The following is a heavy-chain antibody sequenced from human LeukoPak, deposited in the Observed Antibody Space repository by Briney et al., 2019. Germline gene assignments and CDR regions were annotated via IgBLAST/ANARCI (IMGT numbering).Heavy chain of an antibody. CDR1: GGSISSGGYY. V-gene: IGHV4-31*03. J-gene: IGHJ4*02. Sequence: SETLSLTCTVSGGSISSGGYYWSWIRQHPGKGLGWIGYIYYSGSTYYNPSLKSRVTISVDTSKNQFSLKLSSVTAADTAVYYCAWVRFGELLFRYWGQGTLVTVSS. CDR2: IYYSGST. CDR3: AWVRFGELLFRY. D-gene: IGHD3-10*01.